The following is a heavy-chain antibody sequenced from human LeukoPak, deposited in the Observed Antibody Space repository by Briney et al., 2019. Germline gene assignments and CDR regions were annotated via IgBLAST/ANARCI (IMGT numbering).Heavy chain of an antibody. D-gene: IGHD5-12*01. V-gene: IGHV3-74*01. CDR1: RFTFSSYW. Sequence: PGGSLRLSCAASRFTFSSYWMHGVRQAPGKGLVWVSLINGDGSSRNYADSVKGRFTISRDNAKNTLYLQMNSLRVEDTAVYYCAREDYRGYDFYDYWGQGSLVTVSS. J-gene: IGHJ4*02. CDR2: INGDGSSR. CDR3: AREDYRGYDFYDY.